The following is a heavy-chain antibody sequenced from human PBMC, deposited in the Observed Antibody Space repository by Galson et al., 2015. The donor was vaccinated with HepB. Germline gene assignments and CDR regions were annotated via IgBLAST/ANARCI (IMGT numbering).Heavy chain of an antibody. CDR3: ARYDSGYFDGFDI. V-gene: IGHV1-46*03. D-gene: IGHD3-16*01. CDR2: INPSGGST. CDR1: GYTFTSYY. Sequence: SVKVSCKASGYTFTSYYMHWVRQAPGQGLEWMGIINPSGGSTSYAQKFQGRVTMTRDTSTSTVYMELSSLRSEDKAVYYCARYDSGYFDGFDIWGHGQMSTASS. J-gene: IGHJ3*02.